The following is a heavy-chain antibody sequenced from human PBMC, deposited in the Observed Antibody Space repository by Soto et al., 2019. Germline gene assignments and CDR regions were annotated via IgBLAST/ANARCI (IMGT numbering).Heavy chain of an antibody. CDR1: GGTFSSYA. D-gene: IGHD6-25*01. Sequence: QVQLVQSGAAVKKPVSSVKVSCKASGGTFSSYAISWVRQAPGQGLEWMGGIIPIFGTANYAQKFQGRATTTADESTSTAYLALSSLRSEHTAVYYCARQGAAFRDYYYGMDVWGQGTTVTVSS. CDR2: IIPIFGTA. CDR3: ARQGAAFRDYYYGMDV. J-gene: IGHJ6*02. V-gene: IGHV1-69*12.